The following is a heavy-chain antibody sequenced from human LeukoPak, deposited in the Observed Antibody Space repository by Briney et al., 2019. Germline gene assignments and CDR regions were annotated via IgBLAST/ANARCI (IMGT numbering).Heavy chain of an antibody. J-gene: IGHJ3*02. V-gene: IGHV3-66*02. CDR3: ASLAGDI. CDR1: VFTVSTHY. CDR2: IHSVGST. D-gene: IGHD6-19*01. Sequence: GGSLRLSCAASVFTVSTHYMSCVRQAPGKGLEWVSVIHSVGSTYHADSVKGRFTIPRDGSKNTVYLQMSSMRVEDTAVYYCASLAGDIWGQGTMVTVSS.